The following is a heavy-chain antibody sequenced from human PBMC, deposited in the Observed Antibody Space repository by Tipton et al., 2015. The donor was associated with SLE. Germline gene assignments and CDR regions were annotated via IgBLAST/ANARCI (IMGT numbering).Heavy chain of an antibody. CDR3: ARAQAYEGFDP. CDR1: GGSISSGSYY. Sequence: TLSLTCTVSGGSISSGSYYWSWIRQPAGKGLEWIGRIYTSGSTNYNPSLKSRVTISVDTSKNQFSLKLSSVTAADTAVYYCARAQAYEGFDPWGQGTLVTVSS. J-gene: IGHJ5*02. CDR2: IYTSGST. V-gene: IGHV4-61*02. D-gene: IGHD3-16*01.